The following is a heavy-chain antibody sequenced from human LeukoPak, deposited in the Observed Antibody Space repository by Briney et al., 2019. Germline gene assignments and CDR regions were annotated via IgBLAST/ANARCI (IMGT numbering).Heavy chain of an antibody. Sequence: GSLRLSCAASGFTFSSYGMHWVRQAPGKGLEWVAVISYDGSNKYYADSVKGRFTISRDNSKNTLYLQMNSLRAEDTAVYYCAKDYYYDSSGYTPVDWFDPWGQGTLVTVSS. CDR1: GFTFSSYG. CDR2: ISYDGSNK. CDR3: AKDYYYDSSGYTPVDWFDP. J-gene: IGHJ5*02. V-gene: IGHV3-30*18. D-gene: IGHD3-22*01.